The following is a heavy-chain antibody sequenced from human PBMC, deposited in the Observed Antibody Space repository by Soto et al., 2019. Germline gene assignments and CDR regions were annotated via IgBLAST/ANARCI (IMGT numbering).Heavy chain of an antibody. J-gene: IGHJ6*02. CDR3: AKGGGYDFYYYYYGMDV. CDR1: GFTFSSYG. Sequence: GGSLRLSCAAYGFTFSSYGMHWVRQAPGKGLEWVAVISYDGSNKYYADSVKGRFTISRDNSKNTLYLQMNSLRAEDTAVYYCAKGGGYDFYYYYYGMDVWGQGTTVTVSS. D-gene: IGHD5-12*01. V-gene: IGHV3-30*18. CDR2: ISYDGSNK.